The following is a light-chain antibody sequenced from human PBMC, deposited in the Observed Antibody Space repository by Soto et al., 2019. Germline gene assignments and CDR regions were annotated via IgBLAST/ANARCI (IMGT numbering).Light chain of an antibody. Sequence: QSVLTQPPSASGTPGQRVTFSCSGSSXDIGGNTVSWFQHLPRTAPKLLIFSNSQRPSGVPDRFSGAKSGTSASLAISGLQSEDEANYYCATWDDGLSAYVFGTGTKVIIL. CDR2: SNS. CDR3: ATWDDGLSAYV. CDR1: SXDIGGNT. V-gene: IGLV1-44*01. J-gene: IGLJ1*01.